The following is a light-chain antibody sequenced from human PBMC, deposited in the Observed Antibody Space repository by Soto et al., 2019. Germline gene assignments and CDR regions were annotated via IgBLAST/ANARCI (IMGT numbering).Light chain of an antibody. V-gene: IGKV4-1*01. CDR1: QSVLYSSNNKNY. J-gene: IGKJ2*01. CDR3: KKYYSTPYT. Sequence: DIVMTQSPDSLAVSLGERATINCKSSQSVLYSSNNKNYLAWYQQKPGQPPKLLIYWASTRESGVPDRFSGSGSGTDLTLTISSLQAEDVAVYYCKKYYSTPYTFGQGTKLEIK. CDR2: WAS.